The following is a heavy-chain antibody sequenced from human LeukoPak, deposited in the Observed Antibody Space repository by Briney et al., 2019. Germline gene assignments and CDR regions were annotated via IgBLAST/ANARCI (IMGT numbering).Heavy chain of an antibody. CDR3: ARFCTLPGY. V-gene: IGHV3-21*01. Sequence: GGSLRLSCAASGFTFSSYSMNWVRQAPGKGLEWVSSISSGSTYMYYADSVKGRFTISRDNAKNSLYLQMNSLRAEDTAVYYCARFCTLPGYWGQGTLVTVSS. CDR1: GFTFSSYS. CDR2: ISSGSTYM. J-gene: IGHJ4*02. D-gene: IGHD2-8*01.